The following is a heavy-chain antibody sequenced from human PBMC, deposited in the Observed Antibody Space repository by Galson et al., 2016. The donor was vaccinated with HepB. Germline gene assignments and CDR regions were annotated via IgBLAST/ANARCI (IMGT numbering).Heavy chain of an antibody. Sequence: CPVSGSSITSHYWSWLRQPPGQGLEWIGYMYNSGSTHYNPSLKSRVTISVDTSKNQFSLKQSSVTAADTAVYYCARMLSDRSGFYYFDYWGQGILVIVSS. V-gene: IGHV4-59*11. J-gene: IGHJ4*02. D-gene: IGHD3-22*01. CDR2: MYNSGST. CDR1: GSSITSHY. CDR3: ARMLSDRSGFYYFDY.